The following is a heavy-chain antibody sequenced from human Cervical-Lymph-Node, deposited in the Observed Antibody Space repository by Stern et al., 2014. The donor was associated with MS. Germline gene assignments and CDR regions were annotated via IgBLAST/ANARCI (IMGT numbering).Heavy chain of an antibody. D-gene: IGHD2-8*01. V-gene: IGHV1-69*01. CDR3: ARHQGGVSAI. J-gene: IGHJ4*02. CDR2: ITPPLGTA. Sequence: VQLVESGPEVKKPASSVTVSCTASGDTFNSFDIGWARQAPRQGPEWLGGITPPLGTANYARTSQDSFTFIPDASTSTPSLPLRRLRSEDTDIYYCARHQGGVSAIWGQGTLVTVSS. CDR1: GDTFNSFD.